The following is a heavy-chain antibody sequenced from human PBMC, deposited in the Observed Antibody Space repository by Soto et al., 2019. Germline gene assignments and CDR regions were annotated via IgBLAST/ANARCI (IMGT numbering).Heavy chain of an antibody. D-gene: IGHD5-12*01. CDR2: ISYDGSNK. CDR3: ARGERWLQSGYYYYGMDV. Sequence: GGSLRLSCAASGFTFSSYAMHWVRQAPGKGLEWVAVISYDGSNKYYADSVKGRFTISRDNSKNTLYLQMNSLRAEDTAVYYCARGERWLQSGYYYYGMDVWGQGTTVTVSS. V-gene: IGHV3-30-3*01. CDR1: GFTFSSYA. J-gene: IGHJ6*02.